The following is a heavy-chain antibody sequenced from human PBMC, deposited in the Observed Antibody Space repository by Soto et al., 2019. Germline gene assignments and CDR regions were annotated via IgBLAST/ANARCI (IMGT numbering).Heavy chain of an antibody. CDR3: ARELPPDL. V-gene: IGHV3-53*01. J-gene: IGHJ5*02. Sequence: GGSLRLSGAASGFTVSSKYMNWVRQAPGKGLEWVSIIWSAGLTYYADSVRGRFTISIDISKNILFLQMNNLRAEDSAIYYCARELPPDLWGQGTLVTVSS. CDR1: GFTVSSKY. CDR2: IWSAGLT.